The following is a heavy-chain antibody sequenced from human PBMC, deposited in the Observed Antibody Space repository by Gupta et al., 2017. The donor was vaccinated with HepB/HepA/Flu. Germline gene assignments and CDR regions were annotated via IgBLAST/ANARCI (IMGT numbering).Heavy chain of an antibody. V-gene: IGHV4-59*01. Sequence: QVQLQESGPGLVKPSETLSLTCTVSGGSISSYYWSWIRQPPGKVLEWIGYIYYSGSTNYNPSLKSRVTISVDTSKNQFSLKLSSGTAADTAVYYCARVGGYGVGFDPWGQGTLVTVSS. J-gene: IGHJ5*02. CDR3: ARVGGYGVGFDP. D-gene: IGHD3-16*01. CDR1: GGSISSYY. CDR2: IYYSGST.